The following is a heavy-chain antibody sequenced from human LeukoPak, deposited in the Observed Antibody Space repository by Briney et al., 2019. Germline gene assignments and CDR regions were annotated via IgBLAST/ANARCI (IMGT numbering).Heavy chain of an antibody. J-gene: IGHJ4*02. Sequence: GGSLRLSCVVSGYSFSTNMMTWVRQAPGKGLEWVATILPAGKESYRVDSVKGRFIISRDNAKNSLFLEMNSLRHDDTALYYCMSAHGYWGQGTLATVSS. CDR2: ILPAGKES. CDR1: GYSFSTNM. CDR3: MSAHGY. V-gene: IGHV3-7*01.